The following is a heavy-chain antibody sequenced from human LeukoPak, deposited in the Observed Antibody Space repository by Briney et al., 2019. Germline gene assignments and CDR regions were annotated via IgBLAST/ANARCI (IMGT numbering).Heavy chain of an antibody. CDR3: ARGVWAPFDS. CDR2: IKQDGSEK. Sequence: HPGGSLRLSCAASGFSLSNYWMNWVRQAPGKGLEWVANIKQDGSEKNYVDSVKGRFSISRDNAKNSLILQMNSLRDEGTAVYYCARGVWAPFDSWGQGTLVSVSS. D-gene: IGHD7-27*01. V-gene: IGHV3-7*01. J-gene: IGHJ4*02. CDR1: GFSLSNYW.